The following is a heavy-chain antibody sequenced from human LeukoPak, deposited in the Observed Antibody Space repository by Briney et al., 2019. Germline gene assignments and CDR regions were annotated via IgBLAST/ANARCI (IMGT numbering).Heavy chain of an antibody. D-gene: IGHD6-19*01. CDR1: GYTFTRYG. CDR2: ISAYNGNT. Sequence: GASVKVSFKSSGYTFTRYGIIWVRQAPGQRLEWMGWISAYNGNTNYAQKLQGRVTMTTDTSTSTAYMELRSLRSDATAVYYCARDGLTPNYYMDVWGKGTTVTVSS. CDR3: ARDGLTPNYYMDV. V-gene: IGHV1-18*01. J-gene: IGHJ6*03.